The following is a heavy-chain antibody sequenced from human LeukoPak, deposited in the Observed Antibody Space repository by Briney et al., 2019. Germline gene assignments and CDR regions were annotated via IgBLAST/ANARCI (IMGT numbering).Heavy chain of an antibody. J-gene: IGHJ5*02. Sequence: EASVKVSCKVTGNTLSEFSLHWVRQSPGKGLEWMGGFDPEVGETVYAQKFQGRVTMTEDTSTETAYMELSSLRSEDTAVYYCATDLLAGGLKTFDPWGNGTLVNVSS. V-gene: IGHV1-24*01. CDR3: ATDLLAGGLKTFDP. CDR1: GNTLSEFS. CDR2: FDPEVGET.